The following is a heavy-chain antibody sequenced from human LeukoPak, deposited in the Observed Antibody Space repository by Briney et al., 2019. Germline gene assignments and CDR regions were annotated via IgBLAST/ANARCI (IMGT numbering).Heavy chain of an antibody. CDR2: INTDGTVT. CDR1: GFTFSKYG. V-gene: IGHV3-74*01. Sequence: GGSLRPSCAASGFTFSKYGMLWVRQAPGKGLESVSRINTDGTVTTYADSVKGRFTVSRDNADNTMFLQMNSVRDEDTAVYYCATKQWLAPPPDSWGQGTPVTVSS. D-gene: IGHD6-19*01. CDR3: ATKQWLAPPPDS. J-gene: IGHJ4*02.